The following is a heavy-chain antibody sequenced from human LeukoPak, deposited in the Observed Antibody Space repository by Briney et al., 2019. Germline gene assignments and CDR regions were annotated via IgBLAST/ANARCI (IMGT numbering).Heavy chain of an antibody. CDR2: IDLSDSYT. D-gene: IGHD3-9*01. CDR3: ARHGTGFSGPDSFDY. Sequence: PGESLRISCKGSGSIFASYWISWMRQLPGGGREWMGTIDLSDSYTSYSPSFQDHVTISADKSISTAYLQWSSLKASDTAMYYCARHGTGFSGPDSFDYWGQGTLVTVSS. V-gene: IGHV5-10-1*01. J-gene: IGHJ4*02. CDR1: GSIFASYW.